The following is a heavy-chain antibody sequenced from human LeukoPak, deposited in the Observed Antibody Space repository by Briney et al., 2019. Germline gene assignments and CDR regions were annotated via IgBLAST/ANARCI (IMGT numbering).Heavy chain of an antibody. V-gene: IGHV1-8*01. Sequence: ASVKVSCKASGYTFTSYDINWVRQATGQGLEWMGWMNPNSGNTGYAQKFQGRVTMTRNTSISTAYMELSSLRFEDTAVYYCARGGSRGWLSSTYYYYGMDVWGQGTTVTVSS. CDR1: GYTFTSYD. D-gene: IGHD3-16*02. CDR3: ARGGSRGWLSSTYYYYGMDV. J-gene: IGHJ6*02. CDR2: MNPNSGNT.